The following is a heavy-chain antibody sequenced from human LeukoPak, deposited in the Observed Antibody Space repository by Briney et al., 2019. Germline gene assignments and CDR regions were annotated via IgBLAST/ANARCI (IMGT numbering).Heavy chain of an antibody. V-gene: IGHV3-23*01. CDR1: GGSISSSSYY. CDR3: AKAFSSSWYGFDY. Sequence: ETLSLTCTVSGGSISSSSYYWGWIRQAPGKGLEWVSGISGSGGGTYYTDSVKGRFTISRDNSKNTLYLQMNSLRPEDTAIYYCAKAFSSSWYGFDYWGQGTLVTVSS. J-gene: IGHJ4*02. CDR2: ISGSGGGT. D-gene: IGHD6-13*01.